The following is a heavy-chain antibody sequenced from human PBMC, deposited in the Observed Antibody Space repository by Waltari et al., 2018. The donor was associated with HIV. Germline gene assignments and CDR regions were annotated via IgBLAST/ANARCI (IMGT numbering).Heavy chain of an antibody. D-gene: IGHD5-12*01. CDR3: VRDASERRDGYTYNYYYAMDV. CDR2: ISFDGGNK. CDR1: GFTFSKYS. Sequence: QVQLVESGGGVVQPGRSLRLSCAASGFTFSKYSMHWVRQAPGKGLEWVALISFDGGNKYYADSVKGPFTISRDNSKNTLFLQMNSLRAEDTAVYYCVRDASERRDGYTYNYYYAMDVWGQGTTVTVSS. J-gene: IGHJ6*02. V-gene: IGHV3-30-3*01.